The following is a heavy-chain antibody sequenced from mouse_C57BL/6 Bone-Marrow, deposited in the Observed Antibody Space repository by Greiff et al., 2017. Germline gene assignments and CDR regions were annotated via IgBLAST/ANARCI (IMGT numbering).Heavy chain of an antibody. D-gene: IGHD1-1*01. V-gene: IGHV5-4*03. J-gene: IGHJ2*01. CDR2: ISDGGSYT. Sequence: EVKLMESGGGLVKPGGSLKLSCAASGFTFSSYAMSWVRQTPEKRLEWVATISDGGSYTYYPDNVKGRFTISRDTAKNNLYLQMSHLKSEDTAMYYCESALLLPYFDYWGQGTTLTVSS. CDR1: GFTFSSYA. CDR3: ESALLLPYFDY.